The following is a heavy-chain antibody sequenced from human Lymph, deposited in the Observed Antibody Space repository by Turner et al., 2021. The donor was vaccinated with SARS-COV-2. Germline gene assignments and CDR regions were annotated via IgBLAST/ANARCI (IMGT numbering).Heavy chain of an antibody. J-gene: IGHJ3*02. Sequence: EVQLVETGGGLIQPGGSLRLSCAASGFKVSSNYMSWVRQAPGKGLEWVSVIYSGSSTFYADSVRGRFTISRDNSKNTLYLQMNSLRAEDTAVYYCARDNPHDAFDIWGQGTMVTVSS. CDR1: GFKVSSNY. CDR3: ARDNPHDAFDI. V-gene: IGHV3-53*02. CDR2: IYSGSST.